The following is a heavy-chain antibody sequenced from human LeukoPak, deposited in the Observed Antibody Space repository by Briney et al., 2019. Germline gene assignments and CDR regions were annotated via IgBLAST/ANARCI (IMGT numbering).Heavy chain of an antibody. J-gene: IGHJ4*02. D-gene: IGHD2-15*01. Sequence: GESLKISCKHSEYSFPNYCIGWVRQMPGKGLEWMGIIYPGDSDTRYSPSFQGQVTISADKSISTAYLQWGSLKASDTAMYYCARHAAYCSGGSCPNDYWGQGTLVTVSS. CDR2: IYPGDSDT. CDR3: ARHAAYCSGGSCPNDY. V-gene: IGHV5-51*01. CDR1: EYSFPNYC.